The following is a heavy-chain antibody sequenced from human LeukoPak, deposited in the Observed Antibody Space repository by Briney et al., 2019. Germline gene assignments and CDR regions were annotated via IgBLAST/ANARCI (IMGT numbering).Heavy chain of an antibody. Sequence: ASVKVSCKAYGGTFSSYAISWERQAPGQGLEWMGCISAYNGNTNYAQKLQGRVTMTTDTSTSTAYMELKSLRSDDTAVYYCARRIAVAGTVRYYYYYMDVWGKGTTVTVSS. D-gene: IGHD6-19*01. V-gene: IGHV1-18*01. CDR3: ARRIAVAGTVRYYYYYMDV. J-gene: IGHJ6*03. CDR1: GGTFSSYA. CDR2: ISAYNGNT.